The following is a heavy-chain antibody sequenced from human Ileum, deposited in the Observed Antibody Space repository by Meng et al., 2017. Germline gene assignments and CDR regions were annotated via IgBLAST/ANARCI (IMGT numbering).Heavy chain of an antibody. CDR2: MNLGGRP. Sequence: QVQLQEPGPGLVEPSGTLSRTCAVSGRSISSRDWWSWVRQPPGKGLEWIAEMNLGGRPNYNPSLKSRVTMSVDKSNDHLSLQLTSVTAADTAVYYCAHIFDSWGQGTLVTVSS. V-gene: IGHV4-4*02. J-gene: IGHJ4*02. CDR3: AHIFDS. CDR1: GRSISSRDW.